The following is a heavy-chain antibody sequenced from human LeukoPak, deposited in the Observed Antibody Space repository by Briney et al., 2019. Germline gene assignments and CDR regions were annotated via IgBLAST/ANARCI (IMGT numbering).Heavy chain of an antibody. CDR2: ISSSSSYI. Sequence: GGSLRLSCAASGFTFSDYYMSWIRQAPGKGLEWVSYISSSSSYIYYADSVKGRFTISRDNAKNSLYLQMNSLRAEDTAVYYCARDLGSSTTMIVIWSEGGFDYWGQGTLVTVSS. CDR1: GFTFSDYY. D-gene: IGHD3-22*01. J-gene: IGHJ4*02. CDR3: ARDLGSSTTMIVIWSEGGFDY. V-gene: IGHV3-11*06.